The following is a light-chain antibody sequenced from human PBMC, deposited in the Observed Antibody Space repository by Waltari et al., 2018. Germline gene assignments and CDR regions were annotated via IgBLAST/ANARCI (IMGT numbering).Light chain of an antibody. V-gene: IGKV3-20*01. J-gene: IGKJ1*01. CDR3: QKYETLPAT. Sequence: EAVWTQAPSTLSLSPGERATLSCRASQSVSKYLAWYQQKPGQTPRLLIYDASTRATGIPDRFSGSGWGTDFSLTISRLEPEDFAVYYCQKYETLPATFGQGTKVQMK. CDR2: DAS. CDR1: QSVSKY.